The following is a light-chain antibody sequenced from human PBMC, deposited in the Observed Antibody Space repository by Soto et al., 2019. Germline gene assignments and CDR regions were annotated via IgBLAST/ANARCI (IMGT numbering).Light chain of an antibody. CDR3: HQSYISPYT. CDR2: AAS. J-gene: IGKJ2*01. CDR1: ESIANY. V-gene: IGKV1-39*01. Sequence: DIPMTQSPSSLSVSVGDRVTITCRASESIANYLNWYQQKPGKAPNLLIYAASDLQSGVPSRFSGSGSGTDFTITISSLQTEDFATYFCHQSYISPYTFGQGTKLDI.